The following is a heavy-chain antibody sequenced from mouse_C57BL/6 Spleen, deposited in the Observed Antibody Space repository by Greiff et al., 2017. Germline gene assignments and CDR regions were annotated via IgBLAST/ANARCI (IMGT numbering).Heavy chain of an antibody. J-gene: IGHJ2*01. CDR1: GYTFTSYW. V-gene: IGHV1-53*01. CDR3: ARGGGWLLVPDY. CDR2: INPSNGGT. Sequence: VQLQQPGTELVKPGASVKLSCKASGYTFTSYWMHWVKQRPGQGLEWIGNINPSNGGTNYNEKFKSKATLTVDKSSSTAYMQRSSLTSEDSAVYYCARGGGWLLVPDYWGQGTTLTVSS. D-gene: IGHD2-3*01.